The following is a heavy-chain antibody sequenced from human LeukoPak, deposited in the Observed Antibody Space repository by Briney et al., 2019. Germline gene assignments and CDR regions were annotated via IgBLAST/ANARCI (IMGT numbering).Heavy chain of an antibody. CDR1: GYTFTGYY. D-gene: IGHD2-15*01. CDR3: VRDGPSRYCSGGSCSKYYYGMDV. Sequence: ASVKVSCKASGYTFTGYYMHWVRQAPGQGLEWMGWINPNSGGTNYAQKFQGWVTMTRDTSISTAYMELSRLRSDDTAVYYCVRDGPSRYCSGGSCSKYYYGMDVWGKGTTVTVSS. V-gene: IGHV1-2*04. CDR2: INPNSGGT. J-gene: IGHJ6*04.